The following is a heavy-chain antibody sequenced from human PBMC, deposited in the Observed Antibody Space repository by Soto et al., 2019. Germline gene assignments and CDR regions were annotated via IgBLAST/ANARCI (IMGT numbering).Heavy chain of an antibody. CDR3: ASELVGASISYGLDV. J-gene: IGHJ6*04. D-gene: IGHD1-26*01. Sequence: TGGSLRLSCAASGFTFSNYGMHWVRQAPGKGLEWVAIIWHDGNNKYYADSVRGRFIISRDNSKNRLYLQMNSLRAEDTAVYYCASELVGASISYGLDVRGKGTQGTV. V-gene: IGHV3-33*01. CDR1: GFTFSNYG. CDR2: IWHDGNNK.